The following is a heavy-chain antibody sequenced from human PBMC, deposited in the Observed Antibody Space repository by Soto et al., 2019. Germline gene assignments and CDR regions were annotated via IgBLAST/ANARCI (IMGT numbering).Heavy chain of an antibody. D-gene: IGHD3-22*01. CDR2: IIPILGIA. V-gene: IGHV1-69*02. CDR3: AIAYYYDSSGYYYWFDY. J-gene: IGHJ4*02. CDR1: GGTFSSYT. Sequence: QVQLVQSGAEVKKPGSSVKVSCKASGGTFSSYTISWVRQAPGQGLEWMGRIIPILGIANYAQKFQGRVTITADKSTSTAYMELSSLRSEDTAVYYCAIAYYYDSSGYYYWFDYWGQGTLVTVSS.